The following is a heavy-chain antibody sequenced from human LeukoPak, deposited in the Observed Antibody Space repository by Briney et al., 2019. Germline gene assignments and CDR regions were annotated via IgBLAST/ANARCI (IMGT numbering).Heavy chain of an antibody. CDR1: GGSISSYY. Sequence: PSETLSLTCTVSGGSISSYYWTWIRQSPGKGLEWIGYIHYRGTTDYNPSLKSRVTMSVDTSKNQFSLKLNSVTAADTAVYFCARGGDYGDLRYFDYWGQGTLVTVSS. D-gene: IGHD4-17*01. J-gene: IGHJ4*02. V-gene: IGHV4-59*08. CDR2: IHYRGTT. CDR3: ARGGDYGDLRYFDY.